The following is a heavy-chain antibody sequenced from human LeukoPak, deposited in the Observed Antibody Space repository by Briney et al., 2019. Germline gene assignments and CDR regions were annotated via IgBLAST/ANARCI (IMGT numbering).Heavy chain of an antibody. CDR1: GLIVSSKH. D-gene: IGHD6-13*01. CDR2: ISGSGGST. V-gene: IGHV3-23*01. Sequence: PGGSLRLSCAASGLIVSSKHMSWVRQAAGKGLEWVSAISGSGGSTYYADSVKGRFTISRDNSKNTLYLQMNSLRAEDTAVYYCAKDLSQQLVLFFDYWGQGTLVTVSS. CDR3: AKDLSQQLVLFFDY. J-gene: IGHJ4*02.